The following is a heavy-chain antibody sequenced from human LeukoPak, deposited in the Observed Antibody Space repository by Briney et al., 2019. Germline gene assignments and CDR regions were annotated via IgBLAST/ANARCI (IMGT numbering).Heavy chain of an antibody. CDR1: GGSISSYY. Sequence: SETLSLTCTVSGGSISSYYWSWIRQPAGKGLEWIGRIYTSGSTNYNPSLKSRVNMSVDTSKNQFSLKLSSVTAADTAVYYCARDYDFWSGYPNNWFDPWGQGTLVTVSS. D-gene: IGHD3-3*01. CDR3: ARDYDFWSGYPNNWFDP. CDR2: IYTSGST. V-gene: IGHV4-4*07. J-gene: IGHJ5*02.